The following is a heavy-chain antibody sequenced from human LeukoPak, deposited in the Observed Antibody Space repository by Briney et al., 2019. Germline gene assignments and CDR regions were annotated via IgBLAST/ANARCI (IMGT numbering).Heavy chain of an antibody. CDR1: GGSFSGYY. J-gene: IGHJ3*02. CDR3: ARAGWMRRQWLVHVAFDI. V-gene: IGHV4-34*01. D-gene: IGHD6-19*01. Sequence: SETLSLTCAVYGGSFSGYYWSWIRQPPGKGLEWIGEINHSGSTNYNPSLKSRVTISVDTSKNQFSLKLSSVTAADTAVYYCARAGWMRRQWLVHVAFDIWGQGTMVTVSS. CDR2: INHSGST.